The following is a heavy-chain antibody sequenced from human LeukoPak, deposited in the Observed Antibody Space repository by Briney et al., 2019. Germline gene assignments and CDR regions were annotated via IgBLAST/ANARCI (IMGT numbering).Heavy chain of an antibody. V-gene: IGHV3-33*08. CDR3: ARDQVVPGF. CDR1: GFTFSNYA. Sequence: GGSLRLSCAASGFTFSNYAMSWVRQAPGKGLEWVAVIWFDGGNKYYADSVKGRFTISRDNSKNTLYLQMNSLRAEDTAVYYCARDQVVPGFWGQGTLVTVSS. D-gene: IGHD3-22*01. CDR2: IWFDGGNK. J-gene: IGHJ4*02.